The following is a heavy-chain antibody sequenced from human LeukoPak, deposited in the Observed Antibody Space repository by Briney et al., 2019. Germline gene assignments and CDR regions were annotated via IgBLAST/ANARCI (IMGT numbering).Heavy chain of an antibody. Sequence: PGGCLRLSCAASGFTFSTHAMTWVRQAPGKGLEWVSSIDSSGGYTFYADSVKGRFTISRDNSKDTLYLQLSGLRAEDTAIYYCGKEFSSGWFFWGQGTLVSVSS. CDR2: IDSSGGYT. J-gene: IGHJ4*02. D-gene: IGHD6-13*01. CDR3: GKEFSSGWFF. CDR1: GFTFSTHA. V-gene: IGHV3-23*01.